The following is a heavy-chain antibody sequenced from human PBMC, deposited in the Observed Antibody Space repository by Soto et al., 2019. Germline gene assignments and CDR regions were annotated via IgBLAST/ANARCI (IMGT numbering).Heavy chain of an antibody. J-gene: IGHJ5*02. CDR1: GFTFSSYA. V-gene: IGHV3-23*01. CDR3: AKGPVISWVSNWFDP. CDR2: ISGSGGST. Sequence: GGSLRLSCAASGFTFSSYAMSWARQAPGKGLEWVSAISGSGGSTYYADSVKGRFTISRDNSKNTLYLQMNSLRAEDTAVYYCAKGPVISWVSNWFDPWGQGTLATVSS. D-gene: IGHD3-16*01.